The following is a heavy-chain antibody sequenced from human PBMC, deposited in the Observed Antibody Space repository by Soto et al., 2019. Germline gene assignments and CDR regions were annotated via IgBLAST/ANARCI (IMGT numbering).Heavy chain of an antibody. V-gene: IGHV3-66*01. D-gene: IGHD5-12*01. CDR2: IYSGGST. CDR3: ARAPLVATKQAGGVYFDY. CDR1: GFTVSSNY. J-gene: IGHJ4*02. Sequence: GGSLRLSCAASGFTVSSNYMSWVRQAPGKGLEWVSVIYSGGSTYYADSVKGRFTISRDNSKNTLYLQMNSLRAEDTAVYYCARAPLVATKQAGGVYFDYWGQGTLVTVSS.